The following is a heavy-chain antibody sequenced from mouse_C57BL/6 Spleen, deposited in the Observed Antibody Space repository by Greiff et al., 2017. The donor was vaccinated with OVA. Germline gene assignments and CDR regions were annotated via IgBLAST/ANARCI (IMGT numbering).Heavy chain of an antibody. CDR1: GYTFTSYW. Sequence: VQLQQSGAELVRPGSSVKLSCKASGYTFTSYWMDWVKQRPGQGLEWIGNIYPSDSETHYNQKFKDKATLTVDKSSGTAYMQLSSLTSEDSAVYYCARDGSSSFAYWGQGTLVTVSA. V-gene: IGHV1-61*01. CDR2: IYPSDSET. D-gene: IGHD1-1*01. CDR3: ARDGSSSFAY. J-gene: IGHJ3*01.